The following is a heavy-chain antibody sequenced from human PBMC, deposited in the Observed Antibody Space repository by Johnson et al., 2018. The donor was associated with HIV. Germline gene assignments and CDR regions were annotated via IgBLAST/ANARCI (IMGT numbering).Heavy chain of an antibody. CDR2: IRYDGSNK. J-gene: IGHJ3*02. D-gene: IGHD1-1*01. V-gene: IGHV3-30*02. CDR3: AKESSYSARYNWNDGYAFDI. Sequence: QVQLVESGGGVVQPGGSLRLSCAASGFTFSSFGMHWVRQAPGKGLEWVAFIRYDGSNKYYADSVKGRFTISRDNSKNIVYLQMDSPRAEDTGLYYCAKESSYSARYNWNDGYAFDIWGQGTMVTGSS. CDR1: GFTFSSFG.